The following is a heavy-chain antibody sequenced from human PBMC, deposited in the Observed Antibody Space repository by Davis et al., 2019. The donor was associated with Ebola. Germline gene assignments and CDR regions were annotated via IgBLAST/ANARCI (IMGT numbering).Heavy chain of an antibody. D-gene: IGHD6-13*01. CDR1: GFTFSSYA. J-gene: IGHJ2*01. V-gene: IGHV3-23*01. Sequence: GESLKISCAASGFTFSSYAMSWVRQAPGKGLEWVSAISGSGGSTYYADSVKGRFTISRDNSKNTLYLQMNSLRAEDTAVYYCAAAAPRHFDLWGRGTLVTVSS. CDR2: ISGSGGST. CDR3: AAAAPRHFDL.